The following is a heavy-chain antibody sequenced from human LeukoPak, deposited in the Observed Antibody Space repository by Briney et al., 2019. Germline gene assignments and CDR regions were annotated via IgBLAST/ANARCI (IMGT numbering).Heavy chain of an antibody. CDR2: INANSGGI. Sequence: ASVKVSCKASGYTFTAYYMHWVRQAPGQGLEWMGWINANSGGINYAQKFQGRATMTRDTSISTAYMDLSSLTSDDTAVYYCARRFLGSYYYAMDVWGQGTTVTVSS. CDR1: GYTFTAYY. D-gene: IGHD3-3*01. J-gene: IGHJ6*02. CDR3: ARRFLGSYYYAMDV. V-gene: IGHV1-2*02.